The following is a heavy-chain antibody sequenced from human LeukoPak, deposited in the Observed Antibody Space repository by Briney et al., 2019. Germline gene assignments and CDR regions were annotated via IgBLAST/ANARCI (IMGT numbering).Heavy chain of an antibody. CDR3: AKHHGAYCGGDCYSD. Sequence: GESLKISCKCSGYSFTNSWFGWVRQIPGKGLEWMGISYPGDSDIRYSPSFQGQVTISADKSISTAYLQWSSLQASDTAMYYCAKHHGAYCGGDCYSDWGQGTLVADSS. CDR1: GYSFTNSW. J-gene: IGHJ4*02. D-gene: IGHD2-21*02. CDR2: SYPGDSDI. V-gene: IGHV5-51*01.